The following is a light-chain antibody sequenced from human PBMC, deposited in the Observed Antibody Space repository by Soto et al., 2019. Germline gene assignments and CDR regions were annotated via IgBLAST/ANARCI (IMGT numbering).Light chain of an antibody. J-gene: IGKJ2*01. CDR1: QSVSSSY. CDR2: GAS. CDR3: QQYGSSPGT. Sequence: EIVLTQSPGTLSLSPGERATLSCRASQSVSSSYLAWYQQKPGQAPRLLIYGASSRATGIPDRFSGSGSGTDFTLTISRLEPEDSALYYCQQYGSSPGTFGKGTKLEIK. V-gene: IGKV3-20*01.